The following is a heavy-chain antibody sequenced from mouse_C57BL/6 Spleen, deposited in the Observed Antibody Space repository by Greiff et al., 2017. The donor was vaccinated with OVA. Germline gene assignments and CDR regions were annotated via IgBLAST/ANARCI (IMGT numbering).Heavy chain of an antibody. CDR1: GFTFSSYA. CDR3: ARVITTVVATGDWYFDV. Sequence: EVKLVESGGGLVKPGGSLKLSCAASGFTFSSYAMSWVRQTPEKRLEWVATISDGGSYTYYPDNVKGRFTISRDNAKNNLYLQMSHLKSEDTAMYYCARVITTVVATGDWYFDVWGTGTTVTVSS. J-gene: IGHJ1*03. CDR2: ISDGGSYT. D-gene: IGHD1-1*01. V-gene: IGHV5-4*03.